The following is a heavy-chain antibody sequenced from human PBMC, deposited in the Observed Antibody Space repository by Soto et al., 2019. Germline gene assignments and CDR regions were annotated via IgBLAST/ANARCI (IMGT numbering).Heavy chain of an antibody. V-gene: IGHV3-48*01. Sequence: GGSLRLSCASSGFTFSSYSMNWVRQAPGKGLEWVSYISSSRSTIYYADSVKGRFTISRDNAKNSLYLQMNSLRAEDTAVGYCARDYSSYGPFDYWGQGTLVTVSS. CDR3: ARDYSSYGPFDY. D-gene: IGHD5-18*01. CDR2: ISSSRSTI. CDR1: GFTFSSYS. J-gene: IGHJ4*02.